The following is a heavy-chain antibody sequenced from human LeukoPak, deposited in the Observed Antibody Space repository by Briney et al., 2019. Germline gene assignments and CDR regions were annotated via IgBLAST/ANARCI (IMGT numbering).Heavy chain of an antibody. CDR1: GYTFMNYG. CDR3: ARDRYDFWSAYVGNFPDS. D-gene: IGHD3-3*01. CDR2: ISVYNGNT. V-gene: IGHV1-18*01. Sequence: ASVKVSCKASGYTFMNYGISWVRQAPGQGLEWLGWISVYNGNTNSAQRLQGRVIMTADTSTSTAFMELRGLRSDDTAVYYCARDRYDFWSAYVGNFPDSWGQGTLVTVSS. J-gene: IGHJ5*01.